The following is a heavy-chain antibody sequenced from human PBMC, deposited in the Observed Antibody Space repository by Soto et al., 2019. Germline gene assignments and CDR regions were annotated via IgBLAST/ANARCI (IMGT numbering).Heavy chain of an antibody. J-gene: IGHJ6*02. V-gene: IGHV3-33*01. CDR2: IWYDGSNK. CDR3: ARDRAIRYFDWPHYRDYYYGMDV. D-gene: IGHD3-9*01. CDR1: GFTFSSYG. Sequence: PGGSLRLSCAASGFTFSSYGMHWVRQAPGKGLEWVAVIWYDGSNKYYADSVKGRFTISRDNSKNTLYLQMNSLRAEDTAVYYCARDRAIRYFDWPHYRDYYYGMDVWGQGTTVTVSS.